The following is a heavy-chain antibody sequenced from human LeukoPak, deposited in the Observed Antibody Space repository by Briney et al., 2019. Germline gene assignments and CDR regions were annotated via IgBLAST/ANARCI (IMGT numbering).Heavy chain of an antibody. V-gene: IGHV3-33*06. J-gene: IGHJ6*03. CDR1: GFTFSSYG. CDR2: IWYDGSNK. CDR3: AKDLFSGSGRAGNMDV. Sequence: GGSLRLSCAASGFTFSSYGMHWVRQAPGKGLEWVAVIWYDGSNKYYADSVKGRFTISRDNSKSTLYLQMNSLRAEDTAVYYCAKDLFSGSGRAGNMDVWGKGTTVTVSS. D-gene: IGHD3-10*01.